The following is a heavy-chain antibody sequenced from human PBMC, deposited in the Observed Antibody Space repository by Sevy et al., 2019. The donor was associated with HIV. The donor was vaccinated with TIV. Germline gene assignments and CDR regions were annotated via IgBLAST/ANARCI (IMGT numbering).Heavy chain of an antibody. CDR3: ARVPFSVDYYDSSGLSPFDY. CDR1: GYTFTDYY. CDR2: INPNSGGT. V-gene: IGHV1-2*02. Sequence: ASVKVSCKASGYTFTDYYIHWVRQAPGQGLEWMGWINPNSGGTNYAQEFQGRVTMTRDTSVSTAYMELSRLRSDDTAVYYCARVPFSVDYYDSSGLSPFDYWGQGTLVTVSS. J-gene: IGHJ4*02. D-gene: IGHD3-22*01.